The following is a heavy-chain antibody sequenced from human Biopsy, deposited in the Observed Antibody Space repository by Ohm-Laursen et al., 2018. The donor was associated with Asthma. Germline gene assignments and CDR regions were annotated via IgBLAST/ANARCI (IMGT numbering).Heavy chain of an antibody. Sequence: GASVKVSCKSLGGTFNTYVIGWARQAPGQGLEWMGWINSVFGTTTYPQKFQDRVTITADDFTSTVYMELSSLRSEDTAVYYCARKAGSCISRTCYSLDFWGQGTLVTVSS. CDR3: ARKAGSCISRTCYSLDF. J-gene: IGHJ4*02. CDR2: INSVFGTT. V-gene: IGHV1-69*13. CDR1: GGTFNTYV. D-gene: IGHD2-2*01.